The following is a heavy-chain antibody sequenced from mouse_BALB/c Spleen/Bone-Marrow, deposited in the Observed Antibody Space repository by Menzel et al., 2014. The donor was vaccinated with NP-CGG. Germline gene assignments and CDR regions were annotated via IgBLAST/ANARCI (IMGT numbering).Heavy chain of an antibody. CDR1: GFNIKDTY. J-gene: IGHJ4*01. V-gene: IGHV14-3*02. Sequence: VQLQQSGAELVKPGASVKLSCTASGFNIKDTYMHWVKQRPEQDLEWIGRIDPANGYTKYDPKFQGKATITADTSSNTAYLQLSSLTSEDTAVYYCARWEYYAMDYWGQGTSVTVSS. D-gene: IGHD4-1*01. CDR2: IDPANGYT. CDR3: ARWEYYAMDY.